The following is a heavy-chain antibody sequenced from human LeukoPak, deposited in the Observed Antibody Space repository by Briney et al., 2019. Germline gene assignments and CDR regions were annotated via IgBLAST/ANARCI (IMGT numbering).Heavy chain of an antibody. CDR2: INHSGST. J-gene: IGHJ4*02. Sequence: SETLSLTCAVYGGSFSGYYWSWIRQPPGKGLEWIGEINHSGSTNYNPSLKSRVTISVDTSKNQFSLKLSSVTAADTAVYYCARDLDYWGQGTLVTVSS. V-gene: IGHV4-34*01. CDR3: ARDLDY. CDR1: GGSFSGYY.